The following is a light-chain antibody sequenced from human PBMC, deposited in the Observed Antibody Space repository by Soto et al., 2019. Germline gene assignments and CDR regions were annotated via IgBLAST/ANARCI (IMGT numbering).Light chain of an antibody. CDR1: QNVGIY. Sequence: EIVLTQSPATLSLSPGERATLSCRASQNVGIYLAWYQQKPGQAPRLLIYDASNRATGIPARFSGSGSGTDFTLTISSLEPEDFAVYYCQQRSNWPPLTFGGGTKVEIK. CDR2: DAS. CDR3: QQRSNWPPLT. V-gene: IGKV3-11*01. J-gene: IGKJ4*01.